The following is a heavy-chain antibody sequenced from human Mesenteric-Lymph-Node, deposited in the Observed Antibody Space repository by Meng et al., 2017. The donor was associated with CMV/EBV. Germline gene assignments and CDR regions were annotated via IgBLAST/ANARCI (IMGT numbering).Heavy chain of an antibody. D-gene: IGHD2-2*02. J-gene: IGHJ4*02. CDR3: AREGCSSTSCYTTYFDY. Sequence: SLKISCAASGFTFDDYAMHWVRQAPGKGLEWVSGISWNSGSIGYADSVKGRFTISRDNSKNTLYLQMNSLRAEDTAVYYCAREGCSSTSCYTTYFDYWGQGTLVTVSS. V-gene: IGHV3-9*01. CDR1: GFTFDDYA. CDR2: ISWNSGSI.